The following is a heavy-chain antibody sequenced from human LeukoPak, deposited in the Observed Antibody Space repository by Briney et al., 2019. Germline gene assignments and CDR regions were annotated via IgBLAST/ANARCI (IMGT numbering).Heavy chain of an antibody. CDR2: ISYDGTKK. Sequence: GGSLRLSCAASGFTFSSYGMHWVRQAPGKGLEWVAVISYDGTKKYYADSVRGRFTISRDSSKNTLYLQMNSLRTEDTAVYYCAKDGTMSLYGLDYWGQGTLVTVSS. J-gene: IGHJ4*02. CDR3: AKDGTMSLYGLDY. V-gene: IGHV3-30*18. D-gene: IGHD3-10*02. CDR1: GFTFSSYG.